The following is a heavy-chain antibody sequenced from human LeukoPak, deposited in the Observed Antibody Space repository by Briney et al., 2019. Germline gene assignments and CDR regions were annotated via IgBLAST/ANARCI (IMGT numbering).Heavy chain of an antibody. D-gene: IGHD1-14*01. CDR1: GFTFSFST. Sequence: GGSLRLSCEASGFTFSFSTINWVRQAPGKGLEWVSSISDGGSEIYYADSVKGRFAVSRADAKNSLSLQMNSLRVEDTAIYYCAKGKSGSYYYYMDVWGKGTTVTVSS. V-gene: IGHV3-21*04. J-gene: IGHJ6*03. CDR3: AKGKSGSYYYYMDV. CDR2: ISDGGSEI.